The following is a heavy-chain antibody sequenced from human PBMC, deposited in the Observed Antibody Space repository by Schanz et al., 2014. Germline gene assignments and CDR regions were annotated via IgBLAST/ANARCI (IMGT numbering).Heavy chain of an antibody. D-gene: IGHD1-1*01. CDR3: ARDTTWRLDL. J-gene: IGHJ2*01. V-gene: IGHV4-61*02. CDR1: GGSIRSGTYY. Sequence: QVQLQESGPGLVKPSQTLSLTCTVSGGSIRSGTYYWSWIRQPAGKALEWVGRVFPNGITNYNPSRKSRVTISLNASKNQFSLTLTSLTAADTAVEYRARDTTWRLDLWGRGTLVTVSS. CDR2: VFPNGIT.